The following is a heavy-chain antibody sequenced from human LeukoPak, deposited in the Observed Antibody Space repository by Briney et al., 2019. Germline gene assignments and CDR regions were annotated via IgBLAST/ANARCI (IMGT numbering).Heavy chain of an antibody. CDR2: IYYSGST. Sequence: SETLSLTCAVSGGSFSGYYWNWIRQHPGKGLEWIGYIYYSGSTYYNPSLKSRVTISVDTSKNQFSLKLSSVTAADTAVYYCARASITMVRGVIIEYFDYWGQGTLVTVSS. CDR3: ARASITMVRGVIIEYFDY. V-gene: IGHV4-31*11. CDR1: GGSFSGYY. J-gene: IGHJ4*02. D-gene: IGHD3-10*01.